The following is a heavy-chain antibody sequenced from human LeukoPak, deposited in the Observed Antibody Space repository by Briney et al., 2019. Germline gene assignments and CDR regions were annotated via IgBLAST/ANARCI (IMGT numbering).Heavy chain of an antibody. J-gene: IGHJ3*02. CDR3: ASYGSGSYAFDI. V-gene: IGHV3-48*01. Sequence: GGSLRLSCAASELTVSSNCMTWVRQAPGKGLEWVSYISSSSSTIYYADSVKGRFTISRDNAKNSLYLQMNSLRAEDTAVYYCASYGSGSYAFDIWGQGTMVTVSS. CDR2: ISSSSSTI. CDR1: ELTVSSNC. D-gene: IGHD3-10*01.